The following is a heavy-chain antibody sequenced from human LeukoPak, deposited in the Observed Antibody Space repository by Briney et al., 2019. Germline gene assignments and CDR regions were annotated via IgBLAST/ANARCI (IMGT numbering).Heavy chain of an antibody. Sequence: PGGSLRLSCAASGFTFSSYAMSWVRQAPGKGLEWVSVISGSGGTIYYADSVKGRFTISRDNSRNTQYPQMNSLKAEDTAVYYCAKASNSNDDNWFDPWGREPWSPSPQ. D-gene: IGHD1-1*01. CDR3: AKASNSNDDNWFDP. CDR2: ISGSGGTI. V-gene: IGHV3-23*01. J-gene: IGHJ5*02. CDR1: GFTFSSYA.